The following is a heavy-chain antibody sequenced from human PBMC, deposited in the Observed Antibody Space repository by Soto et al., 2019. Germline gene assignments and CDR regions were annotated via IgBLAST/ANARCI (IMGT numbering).Heavy chain of an antibody. CDR3: AKVQAYSSSWLDY. V-gene: IGHV3-23*01. Sequence: GGSLRLSCAASGFTFSSYAMSWVRQAPGKGLEWVSVISGSDGGTYHADSVKGRFTISRDNSKNTLYLQMNNLRAEDTAIYYCAKVQAYSSSWLDYWGQGTLVTAPQ. CDR1: GFTFSSYA. D-gene: IGHD6-13*01. J-gene: IGHJ4*02. CDR2: ISGSDGGT.